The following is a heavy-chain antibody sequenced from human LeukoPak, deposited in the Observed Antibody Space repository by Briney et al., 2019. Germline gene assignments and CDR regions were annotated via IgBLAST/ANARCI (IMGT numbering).Heavy chain of an antibody. CDR2: IRSKAYGGTT. CDR3: SMRFPPLY. CDR1: GFTFGDYA. V-gene: IGHV3-49*04. Sequence: GSLRLSCTASGFTFGDYAMTWVRQAPGKGLEWVGFIRSKAYGGTTEYAASVKGRFTISREDSKSIAYLQMNGLKTEDTAVYYCSMRFPPLYWGQGTLVTVSS. J-gene: IGHJ4*02.